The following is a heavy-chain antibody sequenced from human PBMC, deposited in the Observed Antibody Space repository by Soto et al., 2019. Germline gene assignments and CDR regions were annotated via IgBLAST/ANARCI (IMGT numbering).Heavy chain of an antibody. CDR1: GFTFSSYG. V-gene: IGHV3-33*03. J-gene: IGHJ4*02. D-gene: IGHD1-1*01. CDR2: IWYDGSNK. CDR3: AGGQDNLAVNFDY. Sequence: SLRLSCAASGFTFSSYGMHWVRQAPGKGLEWVAVIWYDGSNKYYADSVKGRFTISRDNAKNSLYLQMNSLRAEDTAVYYCAGGQDNLAVNFDYWGQGTQVTVPQ.